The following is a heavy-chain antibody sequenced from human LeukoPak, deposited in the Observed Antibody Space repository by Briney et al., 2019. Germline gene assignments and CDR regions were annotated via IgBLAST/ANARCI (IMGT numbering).Heavy chain of an antibody. Sequence: SETLSLTCTVSGGSLSSYYWSWIRQPPGKGLEGIGYIYYSGSTNYNPSLKSRVTISVDTSKNQCSLRLSSVTAADTAVYYCARVTGYMIEDYFDYWGQGTLVTVSS. CDR1: GGSLSSYY. D-gene: IGHD3-22*01. CDR2: IYYSGST. J-gene: IGHJ4*02. V-gene: IGHV4-59*01. CDR3: ARVTGYMIEDYFDY.